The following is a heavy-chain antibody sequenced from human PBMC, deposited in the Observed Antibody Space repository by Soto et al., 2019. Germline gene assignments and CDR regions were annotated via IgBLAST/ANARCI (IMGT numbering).Heavy chain of an antibody. V-gene: IGHV1-18*01. J-gene: IGHJ4*02. CDR1: GYTFASYA. Sequence: VASLKVSCKASGYTFASYAISWMRQAPGQGLEWMGWISAYNGNTNYAQKLQGRVTMTTDTSTSTAYMELRSLRSDDTAVYYCARDPPPPDYWGQGTLVTVSS. CDR3: ARDPPPPDY. CDR2: ISAYNGNT.